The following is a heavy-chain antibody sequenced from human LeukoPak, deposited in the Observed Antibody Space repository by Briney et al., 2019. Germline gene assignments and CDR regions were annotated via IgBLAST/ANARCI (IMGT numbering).Heavy chain of an antibody. Sequence: SETLSLTCTVSGGSISSDGYYWSWIRQHPGKGLEWIGYIYYSGSTYYNPSLKSRVTISVDTSKNQFSLKLNSLTTADTAVYYCTRGAGWLIDYWGQGILVTVSS. V-gene: IGHV4-31*03. CDR3: TRGAGWLIDY. D-gene: IGHD3-16*01. CDR1: GGSISSDGYY. CDR2: IYYSGST. J-gene: IGHJ4*02.